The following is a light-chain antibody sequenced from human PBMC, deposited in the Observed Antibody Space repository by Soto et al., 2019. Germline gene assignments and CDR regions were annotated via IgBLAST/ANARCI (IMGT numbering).Light chain of an antibody. J-gene: IGLJ1*01. CDR3: SSYTSSSLGV. Sequence: QSALTQPASVSGSPGQSITISCTGTSSDVGGYNYVSWYQQHPGKAPKLMIYEVSNRPSGVSNRFYGSKSGNTASLTISGLQAEDEADYYCSSYTSSSLGVFGTGTKLTVL. CDR1: SSDVGGYNY. V-gene: IGLV2-14*01. CDR2: EVS.